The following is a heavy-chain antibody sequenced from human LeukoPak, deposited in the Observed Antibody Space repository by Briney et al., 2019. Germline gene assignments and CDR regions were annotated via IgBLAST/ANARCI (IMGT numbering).Heavy chain of an antibody. V-gene: IGHV4-59*01. J-gene: IGHJ4*02. CDR3: ARWYSSSWCYFDY. CDR2: IYYSGST. CDR1: GGSISSYY. D-gene: IGHD6-13*01. Sequence: PSETLSLTCTVSGGSISSYYWSWIRQPPGKGLEWIGYIYYSGSTNYNPSLKSRVTISVDTSKNQFSLKLSSVTAADTAVYYCARWYSSSWCYFDYWGQGTLVTVSS.